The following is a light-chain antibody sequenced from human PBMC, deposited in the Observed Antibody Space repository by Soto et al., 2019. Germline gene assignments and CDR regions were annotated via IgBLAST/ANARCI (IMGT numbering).Light chain of an antibody. CDR1: QSVTTNY. Sequence: ENVLTQSPGTLSLSPGERATLSCRASQSVTTNYLARYQQKPGHAPRLLIYGASTRASGIPDRFSGSGSGTDFPLTISRLEPEDFAVYYCQQYGSSRRTFGQGTKLEI. CDR2: GAS. J-gene: IGKJ2*01. V-gene: IGKV3-20*01. CDR3: QQYGSSRRT.